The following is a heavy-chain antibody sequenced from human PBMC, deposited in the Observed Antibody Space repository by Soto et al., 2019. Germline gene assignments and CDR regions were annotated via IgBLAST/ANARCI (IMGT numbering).Heavy chain of an antibody. CDR1: GFTFSSYA. J-gene: IGHJ3*02. D-gene: IGHD3-9*01. Sequence: PGGSLRLSCAAPGFTFSSYAMSWVRQAPGKGLEWVSAISGSGGSTYYADSVKGRFTISRDNSKNTLYLQMNSLRAEDTAVYYSAKGIHYDILTGYYRGDAFDIWGQGTMVTVSS. V-gene: IGHV3-23*01. CDR2: ISGSGGST. CDR3: AKGIHYDILTGYYRGDAFDI.